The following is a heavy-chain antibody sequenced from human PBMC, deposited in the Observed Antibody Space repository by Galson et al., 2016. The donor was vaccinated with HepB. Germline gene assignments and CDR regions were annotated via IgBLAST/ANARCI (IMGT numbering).Heavy chain of an antibody. CDR1: GYPFSSFD. CDR3: AKSSQPYCSSSSCYYY. Sequence: SVKVSCKASGYPFSSFDINWVRQATGQGLEWMGWMNTINGKTGYAQKFQGRFTISRDNSKNTLFLQMNSLRAEDTAVYYCAKSSQPYCSSSSCYYYWGQGTLVTVSS. D-gene: IGHD2-2*01. V-gene: IGHV1-8*01. J-gene: IGHJ4*02. CDR2: MNTINGKT.